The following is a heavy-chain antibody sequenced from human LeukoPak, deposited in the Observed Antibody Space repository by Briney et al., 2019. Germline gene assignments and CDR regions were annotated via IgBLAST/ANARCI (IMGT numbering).Heavy chain of an antibody. D-gene: IGHD3-10*01. Sequence: ASVKVSCKASGYTFTSYGISWVRQAPGQGLEWMGWISAYNGNTNYAQKLLGRVTMTTDTSTSTAYMELRSLRSDDTAVYYCAREPPRKPGDYFDYWGQGTLVTVSS. CDR1: GYTFTSYG. V-gene: IGHV1-18*01. CDR2: ISAYNGNT. CDR3: AREPPRKPGDYFDY. J-gene: IGHJ4*02.